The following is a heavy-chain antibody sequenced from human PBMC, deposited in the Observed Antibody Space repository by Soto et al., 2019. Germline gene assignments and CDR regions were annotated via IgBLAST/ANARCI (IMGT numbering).Heavy chain of an antibody. J-gene: IGHJ6*02. V-gene: IGHV1-2*04. CDR2: INPNSGGT. D-gene: IGHD6-19*01. CDR1: RYTFTGYY. CDR3: ARGSGWRFTLYYGMDV. Sequence: ASVKVSCKASRYTFTGYYLHWVRQAPGQGLEWMGWINPNSGGTDYAQKFQGWLTMTRDTSISTAYMELSRLRSEDTAVFYCARGSGWRFTLYYGMDVWGQGTTVTVSS.